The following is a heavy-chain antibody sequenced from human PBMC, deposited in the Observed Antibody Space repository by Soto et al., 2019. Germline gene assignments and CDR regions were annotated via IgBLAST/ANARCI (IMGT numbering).Heavy chain of an antibody. CDR1: GFSLSTRAVA. CDR2: IYWDEDK. V-gene: IGHV2-5*02. CDR3: AHRPRGYAYYFDY. Sequence: QITLKESGPTLVKPTQPLTLTCTFSGFSLSTRAVAVGWFRQPPGKALEWLALIYWDEDKWYSPSLKSRLTITDDTSKNQVVLTMTIMDPVDTATYYCAHRPRGYAYYFDYWGQGTLVTVSS. J-gene: IGHJ4*02. D-gene: IGHD5-12*01.